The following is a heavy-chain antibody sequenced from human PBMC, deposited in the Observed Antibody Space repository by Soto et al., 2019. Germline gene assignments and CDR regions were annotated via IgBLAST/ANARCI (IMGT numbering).Heavy chain of an antibody. J-gene: IGHJ5*02. CDR1: GGSFSGYY. Sequence: QVQLQQWGAGLLKPSETLSLTCAVYGGSFSGYYWSWIRQPPGKGLEWIGEINHSGSTNYNPSLKSRVSISVDTSKHQFSLKLSSVTAADTAVYYCARGHVVVVAATSVYWFDPWGQGTLVTVSS. D-gene: IGHD2-15*01. CDR2: INHSGST. V-gene: IGHV4-34*01. CDR3: ARGHVVVVAATSVYWFDP.